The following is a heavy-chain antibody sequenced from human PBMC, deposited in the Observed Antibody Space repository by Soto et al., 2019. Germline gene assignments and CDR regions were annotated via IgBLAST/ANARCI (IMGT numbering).Heavy chain of an antibody. CDR1: GGTFSSSA. V-gene: IGHV1-69*01. CDR2: LIPIFDTS. Sequence: QVQLVQSGAEVKKPGSSVKVSCKASGGTFSSSAINWVRQAPGQWLEWMVGLIPIFDTSNYAQKFQGRVTMTADHPTSTAYMELSSLRSEDSAIYYCSRARYCSKPTCRGDVSDYYFAMDAWGQGTTVTVSS. J-gene: IGHJ6*02. D-gene: IGHD2-2*01. CDR3: SRARYCSKPTCRGDVSDYYFAMDA.